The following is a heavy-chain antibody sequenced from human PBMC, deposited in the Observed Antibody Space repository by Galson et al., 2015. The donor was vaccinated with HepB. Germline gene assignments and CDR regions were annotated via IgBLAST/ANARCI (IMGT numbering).Heavy chain of an antibody. J-gene: IGHJ3*01. CDR2: VYHTGIT. D-gene: IGHD5-12*01. Sequence: TLSHTCTVSGASISSGGHYWSWIRQHPGKGLEWIGYVYHTGITYYNPSLNSRLTISVDTSKSQFSLKLTSVTASDTAVYYCARDVEIGASRAFDVWGQGTMVTVSS. V-gene: IGHV4-31*03. CDR3: ARDVEIGASRAFDV. CDR1: GASISSGGHY.